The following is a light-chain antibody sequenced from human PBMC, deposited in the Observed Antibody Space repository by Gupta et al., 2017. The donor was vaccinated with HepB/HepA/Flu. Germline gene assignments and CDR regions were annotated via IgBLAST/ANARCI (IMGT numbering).Light chain of an antibody. Sequence: DIQMTQSPSSLSASVGDGVTIICRASQDIATYVAWYQQPSGQVPRLLVYSASTLHSGVPARFSGSGSGTDFTLSISSLETEDVATYYCKQGKRSPPTFGEGTKVEI. CDR2: SAS. V-gene: IGKV1-27*01. CDR1: QDIATY. J-gene: IGKJ4*02. CDR3: KQGKRSPPT.